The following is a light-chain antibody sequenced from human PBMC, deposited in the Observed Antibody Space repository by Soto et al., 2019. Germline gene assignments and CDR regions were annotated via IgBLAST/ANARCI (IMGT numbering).Light chain of an antibody. CDR1: SSNIGSNY. J-gene: IGLJ2*01. V-gene: IGLV1-47*01. CDR2: RNN. Sequence: QPVLTQPPSASGTPGQRVTVSCSGSSSNIGSNYVYWYQQLPATAPKLLIYRNNQRPSGVPDRFSGSKSGTSASLAISGLRSEDEADYHCATWDDSLSGVVFGGGTKLTVL. CDR3: ATWDDSLSGVV.